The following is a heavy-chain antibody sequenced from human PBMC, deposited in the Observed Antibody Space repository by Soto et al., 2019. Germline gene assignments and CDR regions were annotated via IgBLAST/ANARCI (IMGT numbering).Heavy chain of an antibody. CDR2: IYYSGST. V-gene: IGHV4-30-4*07. Sequence: SETLSLTCAVSGGSISSGGYSWSWIRQPPGKGLEWIGYIYYSGSTYYNPSLKSRVTISVDTSKNQFSLKLSSVTAADTAVYYCARRYGPGFDYWGQGTLVTVSS. D-gene: IGHD4-17*01. CDR1: GGSISSGGYS. J-gene: IGHJ4*02. CDR3: ARRYGPGFDY.